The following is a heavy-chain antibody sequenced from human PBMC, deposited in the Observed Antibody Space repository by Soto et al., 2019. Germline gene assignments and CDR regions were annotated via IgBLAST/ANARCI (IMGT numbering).Heavy chain of an antibody. Sequence: GGSLRLSCAASGFTFSSYGMHWVRQAPGKGLEWVAVIWYDGSNKYYADSVKGRFTISRDNSKNTLYLQMNSLRAEDTAVYYCASGQGWELAFDAFDIWGQGTMVTVSS. CDR1: GFTFSSYG. CDR2: IWYDGSNK. V-gene: IGHV3-33*01. CDR3: ASGQGWELAFDAFDI. D-gene: IGHD1-26*01. J-gene: IGHJ3*02.